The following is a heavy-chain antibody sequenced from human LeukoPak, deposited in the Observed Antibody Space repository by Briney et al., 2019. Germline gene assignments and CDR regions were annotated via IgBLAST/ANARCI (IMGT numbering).Heavy chain of an antibody. D-gene: IGHD2-15*01. CDR3: ARGVVPSNFDM. J-gene: IGHJ3*02. CDR2: INHSGST. V-gene: IGHV4-34*01. Sequence: SETLSFTCAVYGGSFSGYYWSWIRQPPGKGLEWIGEINHSGSTNYNPSLKSRVTISVDTSKNQFSLKLSSVTAADTAVYYCARGVVPSNFDMWGQGTMVTVSS. CDR1: GGSFSGYY.